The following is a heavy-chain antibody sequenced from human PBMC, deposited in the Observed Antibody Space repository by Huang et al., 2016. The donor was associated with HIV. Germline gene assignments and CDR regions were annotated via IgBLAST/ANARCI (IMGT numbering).Heavy chain of an antibody. V-gene: IGHV1-8*01. CDR1: GYSFASYD. CDR2: MNPNSGNT. J-gene: IGHJ4*02. CDR3: VRGWYIAALPYFDY. Sequence: QVHLVQSGAEVRVPGASVKVSCEASGYSFASYDINWVRQATGQGCEWMGCMNPNSGNTGYAKKFQGRVTMTRNTSISTAYMELSSLRSEDTAKYFCVRGWYIAALPYFDYWGQGTLVTVSS. D-gene: IGHD6-6*01.